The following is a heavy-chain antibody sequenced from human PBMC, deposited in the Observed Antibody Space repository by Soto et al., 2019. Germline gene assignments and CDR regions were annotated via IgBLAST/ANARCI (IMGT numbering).Heavy chain of an antibody. Sequence: QVQLVESGGGVVQPGRSLRLSCAASGFTFSSYAMHWVRQAPGKGLEWVAVIIYDGSNKHYADSVQGRFTISRDNSKNTLYLQMNSLRAEDTAVYYCAAELGNRAFDVHDYWGQGTLVTVST. CDR1: GFTFSSYA. CDR3: AAELGNRAFDVHDY. J-gene: IGHJ4*02. V-gene: IGHV3-30-3*01. CDR2: IIYDGSNK. D-gene: IGHD1-7*01.